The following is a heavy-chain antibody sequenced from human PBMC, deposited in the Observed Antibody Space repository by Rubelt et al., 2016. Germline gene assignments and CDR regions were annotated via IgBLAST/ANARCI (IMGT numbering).Heavy chain of an antibody. D-gene: IGHD6-13*01. Sequence: GSLRLSCEASGFTFSSYSMHWVRQDPGTGLVWVSRINGDGSSTSYAGSVKGRFTISRDNAKNTLYLQMNSLRAEDTAVYYCARDDSNSRVVDFDYWGQGTLVTVSS. CDR2: INGDGSST. CDR3: ARDDSNSRVVDFDY. V-gene: IGHV3-74*01. J-gene: IGHJ4*02. CDR1: GFTFSSYS.